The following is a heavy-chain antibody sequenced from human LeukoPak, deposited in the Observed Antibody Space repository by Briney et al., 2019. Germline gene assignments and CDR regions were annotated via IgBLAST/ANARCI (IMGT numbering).Heavy chain of an antibody. CDR2: IKADGSQT. J-gene: IGHJ4*02. D-gene: IGHD4/OR15-4a*01. Sequence: GGSLRLSCEASGFTFRDYWMTWVRQAPGKGLEWVANIKADGSQTYYMKSLKGRVTVSRDNVRNSLLLHSGSLRADDTAVYYCARASLGGRDYHLDSWGQGTLVTVSS. CDR3: ARASLGGRDYHLDS. V-gene: IGHV3-7*01. CDR1: GFTFRDYW.